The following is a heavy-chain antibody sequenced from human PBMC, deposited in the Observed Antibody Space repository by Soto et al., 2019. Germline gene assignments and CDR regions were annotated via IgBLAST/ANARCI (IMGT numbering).Heavy chain of an antibody. V-gene: IGHV3-23*01. J-gene: IGHJ5*02. Sequence: GGSLRLSCAASGFTFSSYAMSWVRQAPGKGLEWVSAISGSGGSTYYADSVKGRFTISRDNSKNTLYLQMNSLRAEDTAVYYCAKASGYSSILGSWFDPRGQGTLVTVSS. D-gene: IGHD6-13*01. CDR2: ISGSGGST. CDR1: GFTFSSYA. CDR3: AKASGYSSILGSWFDP.